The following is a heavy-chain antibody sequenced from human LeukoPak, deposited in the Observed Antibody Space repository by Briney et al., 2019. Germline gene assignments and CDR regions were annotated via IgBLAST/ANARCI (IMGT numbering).Heavy chain of an antibody. CDR1: GFTFSNYW. J-gene: IGHJ4*02. CDR2: INQDGSEK. V-gene: IGHV3-7*04. CDR3: ARGEYYYDGGY. Sequence: PGGSLRLSCAASGFTFSNYWMRWVRQAPGKGLEWVANINQDGSEKYYVDSVKGRFTISRDNAKNSLYLQMKSLRAEDTAVYYCARGEYYYDGGYWGQGTLVTVSS. D-gene: IGHD3-22*01.